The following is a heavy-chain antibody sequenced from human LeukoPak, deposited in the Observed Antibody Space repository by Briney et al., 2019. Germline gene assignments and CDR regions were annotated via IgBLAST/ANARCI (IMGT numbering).Heavy chain of an antibody. CDR1: GFTFSSYG. Sequence: GRSLRLSCAASGFTFSSYGMNWVRQAPGKGLEWVAFISYDGSNKYYADSVKGRFTISRDNSKNTLYMQMNSLRVEDTAVYYCAKDRSYYDSSASGFGMDVWGQGTTVTVSS. CDR3: AKDRSYYDSSASGFGMDV. CDR2: ISYDGSNK. V-gene: IGHV3-30*18. D-gene: IGHD3-22*01. J-gene: IGHJ6*02.